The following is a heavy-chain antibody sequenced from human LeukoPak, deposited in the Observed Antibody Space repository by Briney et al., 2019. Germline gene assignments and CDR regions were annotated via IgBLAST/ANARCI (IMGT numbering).Heavy chain of an antibody. CDR2: ISGSGGST. CDR1: GFTFSSYG. Sequence: GGSLRLSCSASGFTFSSYGMSWVRQAPGKGLEWVSFISGSGGSTYYADSVKGRFTISRDNSKNTLYLQMNSLRAEDTAVYYCARDWRPITTSGGVYYHYMDVWGKGTTVTVSS. CDR3: ARDWRPITTSGGVYYHYMDV. D-gene: IGHD1/OR15-1a*01. V-gene: IGHV3-23*01. J-gene: IGHJ6*03.